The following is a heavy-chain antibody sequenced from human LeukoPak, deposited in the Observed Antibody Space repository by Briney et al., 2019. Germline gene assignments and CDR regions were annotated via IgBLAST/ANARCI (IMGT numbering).Heavy chain of an antibody. CDR1: GGTFSSYA. D-gene: IGHD3-3*01. V-gene: IGHV1-69*13. Sequence: ASVKVSCKASGGTFSSYAISWVRQAPGQGLEWMGGIIPIFGTANYAQKFQGRVTITADESTSTAYMELSSLRSEDTAVYYCARAFWSDGAFDIWGQGTMVTVSS. CDR2: IIPIFGTA. CDR3: ARAFWSDGAFDI. J-gene: IGHJ3*02.